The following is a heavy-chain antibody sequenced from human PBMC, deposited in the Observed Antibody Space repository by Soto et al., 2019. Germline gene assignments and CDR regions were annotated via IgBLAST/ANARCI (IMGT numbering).Heavy chain of an antibody. CDR3: AKYGSGSYTVNWFDP. D-gene: IGHD3-10*01. CDR2: ISGSGGST. V-gene: IGHV3-23*01. Sequence: GGSLRLSCAASGFTFSSYAMSWVRQAPGKGLEWVSAISGSGGSTYYADSVKGRFTISRDNSKNTLYLQMNSLRAEDTAVYYCAKYGSGSYTVNWFDPWGQGTLVTVSS. CDR1: GFTFSSYA. J-gene: IGHJ5*02.